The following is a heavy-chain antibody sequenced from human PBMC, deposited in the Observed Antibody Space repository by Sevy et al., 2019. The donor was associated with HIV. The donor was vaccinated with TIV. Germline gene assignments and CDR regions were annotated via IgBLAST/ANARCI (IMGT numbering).Heavy chain of an antibody. CDR3: ARDRSSSRPKYFQH. V-gene: IGHV3-33*01. Sequence: GSLRLSCAASGFTFSSYGMHWVRQAPGKGLAWVAVIWYDGSNKYYAASVKGRFTISRDNSKNTLYLQMNSLRAEDTAVYYCARDRSSSRPKYFQHWGQGTLGTVSS. D-gene: IGHD6-13*01. CDR1: GFTFSSYG. CDR2: IWYDGSNK. J-gene: IGHJ1*01.